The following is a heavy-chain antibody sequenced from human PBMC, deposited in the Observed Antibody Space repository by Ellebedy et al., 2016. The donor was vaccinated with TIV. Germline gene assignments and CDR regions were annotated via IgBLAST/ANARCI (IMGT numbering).Heavy chain of an antibody. D-gene: IGHD3-16*01. CDR1: GFTFSSFW. J-gene: IGHJ4*02. CDR2: IKYDGSQK. V-gene: IGHV3-7*03. CDR3: ARDSWGPDY. Sequence: GESLKISCAASGFTFSSFWMSWVRQIPGKGLEWVAIIKYDGSQKYHVDSVKGRFTVSRDNARNSLYLQMTSLRAEDTAVYYCARDSWGPDYWGQGTLVTVSS.